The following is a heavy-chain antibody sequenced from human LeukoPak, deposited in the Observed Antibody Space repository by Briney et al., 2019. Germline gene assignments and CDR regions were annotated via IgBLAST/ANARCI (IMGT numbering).Heavy chain of an antibody. D-gene: IGHD5-12*01. CDR3: ARLWLRLYYMDA. J-gene: IGHJ6*03. CDR2: IYYSGTT. V-gene: IGHV4-39*01. CDR1: GGSNSSSSYY. Sequence: SSETLSLTCTVSGGSNSSSSYYWGWIRQPPGKGLEWIGSIYYSGTTYYNPSLKSRVTISVDTSKNQFSLKLSSVTAADTAVYYCARLWLRLYYMDAWGKGTTVTVSS.